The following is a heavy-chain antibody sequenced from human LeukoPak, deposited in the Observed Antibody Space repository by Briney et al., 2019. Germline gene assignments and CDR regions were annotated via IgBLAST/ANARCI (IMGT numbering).Heavy chain of an antibody. D-gene: IGHD3-22*01. V-gene: IGHV3-9*01. CDR3: AKVIGYAESGYLTSAVDY. CDR2: ISWNSGSI. Sequence: GGSLRLSCAASGFTFDDYAMHWVRQAPGKGLEWVSCISWNSGSIGYADSVKGRFTISRDNAKNSLYLQMNSLRAEDTALYYCAKVIGYAESGYLTSAVDYWGQGTLVTVSS. J-gene: IGHJ4*02. CDR1: GFTFDDYA.